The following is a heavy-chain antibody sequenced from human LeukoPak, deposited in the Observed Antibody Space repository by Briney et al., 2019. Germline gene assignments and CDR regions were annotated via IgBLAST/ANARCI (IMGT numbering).Heavy chain of an antibody. CDR3: ARDILATSIAAPYY. J-gene: IGHJ4*02. Sequence: GASVKVSCKTSGYTFTGYYVNWVRQAPGQGLEWMGWVNPDNGVTHFSQKFQGRVTMTRDTSISTAYMELNRLTSDDTAVYYCARDILATSIAAPYYWGQGTLVTVSS. D-gene: IGHD6-13*01. V-gene: IGHV1-2*02. CDR1: GYTFTGYY. CDR2: VNPDNGVT.